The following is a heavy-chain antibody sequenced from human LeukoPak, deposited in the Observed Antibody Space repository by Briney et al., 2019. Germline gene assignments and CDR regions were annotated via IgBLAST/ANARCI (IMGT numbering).Heavy chain of an antibody. J-gene: IGHJ4*02. CDR2: IYYSGSI. Sequence: SETLSLTCTVTGGSISSSDYWWNWLRQPPGKGLEWIGNIYYSGSIYYSPSLKTRVTMSIDTSTNQFTLGLTSVTAADTAVYYCARHRSAGISDAFDYWGQGILVTVSS. D-gene: IGHD1-14*01. CDR3: ARHRSAGISDAFDY. CDR1: GGSISSSDYW. V-gene: IGHV4-39*01.